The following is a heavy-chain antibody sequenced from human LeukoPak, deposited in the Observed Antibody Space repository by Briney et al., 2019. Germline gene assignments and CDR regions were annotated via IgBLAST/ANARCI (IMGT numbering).Heavy chain of an antibody. D-gene: IGHD6-13*01. CDR1: GSTFSSYG. V-gene: IGHV3-33*01. CDR3: TRERKSGIAAFDY. Sequence: GGSLRLSCAASGSTFSSYGMHWVRQAPGKGLEWVAVIWYDGINKFHADSVRGRFTISRDNSKNTVYLQMNSLRAEDTAVYYCTRERKSGIAAFDYWGQGTLVTVSS. J-gene: IGHJ4*02. CDR2: IWYDGINK.